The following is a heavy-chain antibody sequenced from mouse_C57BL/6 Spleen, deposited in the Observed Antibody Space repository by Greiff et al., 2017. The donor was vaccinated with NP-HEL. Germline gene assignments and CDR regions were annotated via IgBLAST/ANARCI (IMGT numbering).Heavy chain of an antibody. CDR2: INPGSGGT. J-gene: IGHJ2*01. CDR1: GYAFTNYL. CDR3: ATIYYDYPLFDY. Sequence: VQLVESGAELVRPGTSVKVSCKASGYAFTNYLIEWVKQRPGQGLEWIGVINPGSGGTNYNEKFKGKATLTADKSSSTAYMQLSSLTSEDSAVYFCATIYYDYPLFDYWGQGTTLTVSS. D-gene: IGHD2-4*01. V-gene: IGHV1-54*01.